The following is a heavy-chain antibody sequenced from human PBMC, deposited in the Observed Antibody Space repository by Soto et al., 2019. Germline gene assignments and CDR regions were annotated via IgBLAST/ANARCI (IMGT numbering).Heavy chain of an antibody. CDR3: ATGRGSNCYYGMDV. D-gene: IGHD3-10*01. CDR1: GFTFSSYA. CDR2: ISGSGGST. Sequence: EVQLLESGGGLVQPGGSLRLSCAASGFTFSSYAMSWVRQAPGKGLEWVSAISGSGGSTYYADSVKGRFTISRYNSKNKLDLQMNSRRSGDTGVYYCATGRGSNCYYGMDVWGRWTTITGS. J-gene: IGHJ6*02. V-gene: IGHV3-23*01.